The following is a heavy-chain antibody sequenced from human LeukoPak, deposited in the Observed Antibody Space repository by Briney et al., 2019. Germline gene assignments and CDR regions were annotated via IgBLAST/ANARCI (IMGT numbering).Heavy chain of an antibody. V-gene: IGHV4-59*01. CDR2: VYYDGNN. D-gene: IGHD5-24*01. CDR1: GGSMSTYY. Sequence: SETLSLTCTVSGGSMSTYYWSWIRQPPGKGLEWIGYVYYDGNNDYNPSLKSRVTISIDTSKKQFSLKLTSVTAADTAVYYCARVEDDNNYDRAFDIWGQGTMVTVSS. J-gene: IGHJ3*02. CDR3: ARVEDDNNYDRAFDI.